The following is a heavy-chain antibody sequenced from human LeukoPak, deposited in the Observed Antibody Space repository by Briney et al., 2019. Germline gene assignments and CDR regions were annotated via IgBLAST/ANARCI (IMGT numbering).Heavy chain of an antibody. J-gene: IGHJ4*02. CDR3: ARDFPNWGRDDYFDY. CDR2: ISYDGSKK. Sequence: PGGSLRLSCEASGFTFSGYGMHWVRQAPGKGLEWVAVISYDGSKKYYADSVKGRFTISRDNSKNTMYVQMNSLRIEDTAVYYCARDFPNWGRDDYFDYWGQGTLVTVSS. CDR1: GFTFSGYG. D-gene: IGHD7-27*01. V-gene: IGHV3-30*19.